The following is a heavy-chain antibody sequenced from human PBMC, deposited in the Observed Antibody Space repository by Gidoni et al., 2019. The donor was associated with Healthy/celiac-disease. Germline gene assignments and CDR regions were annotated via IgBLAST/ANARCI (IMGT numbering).Heavy chain of an antibody. V-gene: IGHV3-23*01. J-gene: IGHJ3*02. D-gene: IGHD2-15*01. CDR3: AKDLVTPVHAFDI. CDR1: GFTFSSDA. CDR2: ISGSGGST. Sequence: EVQLLESGGGLVQPGGSLRLSCAASGFTFSSDAMSWVRQAPGKGLGWVSAISGSGGSTYYADSVKGRFTISRDNSKNTLYLQMNSLRAEDTAVYYCAKDLVTPVHAFDIWGQGTMVTVSS.